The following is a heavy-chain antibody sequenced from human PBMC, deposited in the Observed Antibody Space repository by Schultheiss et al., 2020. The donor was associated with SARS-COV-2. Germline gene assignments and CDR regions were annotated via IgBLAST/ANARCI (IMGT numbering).Heavy chain of an antibody. CDR1: GYTFTSYD. CDR2: MNPNSGNT. CDR3: AADLAVTTLGYYYGMDV. D-gene: IGHD4-17*01. Sequence: ASVKVSCKASGYTFTSYDINWVRQATGQGLEWMGWMNPNSGNTGYAQKFQGRVTMTRNTSISTAYMELSSLRSEDTAVYYCAADLAVTTLGYYYGMDVWGQGTTVTVSS. J-gene: IGHJ6*02. V-gene: IGHV1-8*01.